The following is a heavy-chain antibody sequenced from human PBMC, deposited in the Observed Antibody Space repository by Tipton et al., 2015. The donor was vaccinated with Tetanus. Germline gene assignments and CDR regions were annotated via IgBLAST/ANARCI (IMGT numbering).Heavy chain of an antibody. D-gene: IGHD1-26*01. CDR1: GGSISGGGYS. Sequence: TLSLTCDVSGGSISGGGYSWSWIRQPPGPGKGLEWIGYIYESGTTHYNPSLKSRVSISVDTSKNQFSLRLTSVTAADTAVYFCARGLPREPFYLDYWGQGKQVTVSS. J-gene: IGHJ4*02. V-gene: IGHV4-30-2*05. CDR2: IYESGTT. CDR3: ARGLPREPFYLDY.